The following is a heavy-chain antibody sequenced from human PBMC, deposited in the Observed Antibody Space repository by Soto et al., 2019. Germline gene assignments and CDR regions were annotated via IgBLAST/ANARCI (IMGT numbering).Heavy chain of an antibody. CDR3: ARDSSPRFGPNRSMIVVVSWFDP. V-gene: IGHV1-2*02. CDR1: GYTFTGYY. CDR2: INPNSGGT. D-gene: IGHD3-22*01. Sequence: ASVKVSCKASGYTFTGYYMHWVRQAPGQGLEWMGWINPNSGGTNYAQKFQGRVTMTRDTSISTAYMELSRLRSDDTAVYYCARDSSPRFGPNRSMIVVVSWFDPRGEPTLVPIS. J-gene: IGHJ5*02.